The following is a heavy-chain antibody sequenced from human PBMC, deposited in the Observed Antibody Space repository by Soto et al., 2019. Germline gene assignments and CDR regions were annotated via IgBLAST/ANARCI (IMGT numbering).Heavy chain of an antibody. J-gene: IGHJ6*02. Sequence: QVQLVQSGAEVKKPGSSVKVSCKASGGTFSSYAISWVRQAPGPGLEWRGGIIPIFGTADYAQKFQGRVTITADESTSTAYMELSSLRYEDTAVYYCASHYPTGHYYYGMDVWGQGTTVTVSS. CDR2: IIPIFGTA. CDR1: GGTFSSYA. V-gene: IGHV1-69*12. D-gene: IGHD3-10*01. CDR3: ASHYPTGHYYYGMDV.